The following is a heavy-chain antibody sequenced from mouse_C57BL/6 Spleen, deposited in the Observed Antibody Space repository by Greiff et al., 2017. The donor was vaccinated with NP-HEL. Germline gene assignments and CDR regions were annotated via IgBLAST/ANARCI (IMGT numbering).Heavy chain of an antibody. J-gene: IGHJ4*01. CDR3: ARNYGSRGAMDY. Sequence: QVQLQQPGAELVRPGSSVKLSCKASGYTFTSYWMDWVKQRPGQGLEWIGNIYPSDSETHYNQKFKDKATLTVDKSSSTAYKQLSSLTSEDSAVYYCARNYGSRGAMDYWGQGTSVTVSS. V-gene: IGHV1-61*01. CDR1: GYTFTSYW. CDR2: IYPSDSET. D-gene: IGHD1-1*01.